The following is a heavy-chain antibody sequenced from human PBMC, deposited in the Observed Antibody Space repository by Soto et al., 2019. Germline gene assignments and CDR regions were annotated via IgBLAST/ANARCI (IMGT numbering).Heavy chain of an antibody. CDR3: ARDLVTTTRYGMDV. J-gene: IGHJ6*02. CDR1: GYTFTGYY. Sequence: ASVKVSCKASGYTFTGYYMHWVRQAPGQGLEWMGWINPNSGGTNYAQKFQGRVTMTRDTSTSTAYMELSRLRSDDTAVYYCARDLVTTTRYGMDVWGQGTTVTVSS. CDR2: INPNSGGT. V-gene: IGHV1-2*02. D-gene: IGHD4-4*01.